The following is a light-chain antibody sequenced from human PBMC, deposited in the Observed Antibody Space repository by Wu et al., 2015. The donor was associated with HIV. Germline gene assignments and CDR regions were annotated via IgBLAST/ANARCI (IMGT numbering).Light chain of an antibody. CDR2: AAS. J-gene: IGKJ4*01. CDR3: QQANTFPLT. V-gene: IGKV1-12*01. CDR1: QGIKHW. Sequence: DIQMTQSPSSVSASIGDRITITCRASQGIKHWLAWYQQKPGKAPKPLIYAASTLQTGAPSRFSGSGYGTDFTLTISSLQPEDCATYYCQQANTFPLTFGGGTKVQIK.